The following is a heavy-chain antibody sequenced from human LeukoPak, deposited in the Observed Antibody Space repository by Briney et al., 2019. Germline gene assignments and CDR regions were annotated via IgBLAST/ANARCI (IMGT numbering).Heavy chain of an antibody. CDR3: AREADGYNSDAFDI. J-gene: IGHJ3*02. Sequence: PGGSLRLSCAASGFTFISYGMHWVRQAPGKGLEWVSAISGSGGSTYYADSVKGRFTISRDNAKNSLYLQMNSLRAEDTAVYYCAREADGYNSDAFDIWGKGTTVTISS. D-gene: IGHD5-24*01. CDR2: ISGSGGST. V-gene: IGHV3-NL1*01. CDR1: GFTFISYG.